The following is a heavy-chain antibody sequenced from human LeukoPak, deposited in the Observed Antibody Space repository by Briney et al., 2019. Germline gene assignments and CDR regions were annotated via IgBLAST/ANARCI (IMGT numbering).Heavy chain of an antibody. V-gene: IGHV3-23*01. J-gene: IGHJ4*02. CDR1: GFTFSSYA. Sequence: PGGSLRLSCAASGFTFSSYAMTWVRQAPGKGLEWVSVISGSGDTTYYADSVKGRFTISRDDSKNTLYLQMNNLRAEDTAVYYCAKDGAWLRFDDWGQGILVTVSS. CDR3: AKDGAWLRFDD. D-gene: IGHD5-12*01. CDR2: ISGSGDTT.